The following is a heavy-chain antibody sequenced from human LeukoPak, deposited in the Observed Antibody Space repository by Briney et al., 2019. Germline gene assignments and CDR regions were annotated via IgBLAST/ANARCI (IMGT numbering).Heavy chain of an antibody. D-gene: IGHD3-9*01. CDR3: ARDFSLRYFDWLSDPNNAFDI. CDR1: GYTFTSYD. V-gene: IGHV1-8*01. J-gene: IGHJ3*02. Sequence: ASVKVSCKASGYTFTSYDINWVRQATGQGLEWMGWMNPNSGNTGYAQKFQGRVTMTRNTSISTAYMELSSLRSEDTAVYYCARDFSLRYFDWLSDPNNAFDIWGQGTMVTVSS. CDR2: MNPNSGNT.